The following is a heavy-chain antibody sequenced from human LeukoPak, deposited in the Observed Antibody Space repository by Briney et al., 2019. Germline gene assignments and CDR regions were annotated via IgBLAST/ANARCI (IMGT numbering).Heavy chain of an antibody. CDR2: IYSGGST. Sequence: GGSLRLSCAASGFTVSSSYMSWVRQAPGKGLEWVSVIYSGGSTYYADSVKGRFTISRDNSKNTLYLQMNSLRAEDTAVYYCAKDYSGYVEYFDYWGQGTLVTVSS. CDR3: AKDYSGYVEYFDY. D-gene: IGHD5-12*01. J-gene: IGHJ4*02. CDR1: GFTVSSSY. V-gene: IGHV3-53*01.